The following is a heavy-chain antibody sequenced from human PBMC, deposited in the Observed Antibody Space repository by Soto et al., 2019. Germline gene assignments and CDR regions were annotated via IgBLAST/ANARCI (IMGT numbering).Heavy chain of an antibody. CDR3: ARLYYDFWSGYYTRYGMDV. V-gene: IGHV3-21*01. CDR1: GFTFSSYS. D-gene: IGHD3-3*01. CDR2: ISSSSSYI. J-gene: IGHJ6*02. Sequence: LRLSCAASGFTFSSYSMNWVRQAPGKGLEWVSSISSSSSYIYYADSVKGRFTISRDNAKNSLYLQMNSLRAEDTAVYYCARLYYDFWSGYYTRYGMDVWGQGTTVTV.